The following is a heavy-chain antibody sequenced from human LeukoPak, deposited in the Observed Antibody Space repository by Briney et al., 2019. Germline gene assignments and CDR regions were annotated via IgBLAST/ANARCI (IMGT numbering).Heavy chain of an antibody. CDR3: ARDAGDIVVVPAAIPSDY. D-gene: IGHD2-2*02. CDR2: INPNSGGT. J-gene: IGHJ4*02. Sequence: ASVKVSCKASGYTFTGYYMHWVRQAPGQGLEWMGWINPNSGGTNHAQKFQGRVTMTRDTSISTAYMELSRLRSDDTAVYYCARDAGDIVVVPAAIPSDYWGQGTLVTVSS. V-gene: IGHV1-2*02. CDR1: GYTFTGYY.